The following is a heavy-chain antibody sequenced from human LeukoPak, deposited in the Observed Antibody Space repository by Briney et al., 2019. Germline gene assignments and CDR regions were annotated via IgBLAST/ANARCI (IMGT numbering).Heavy chain of an antibody. CDR3: TRDRGTYNWFDP. J-gene: IGHJ5*02. D-gene: IGHD5-24*01. CDR1: GFTFSSYE. Sequence: GGSLRLSCAASGFTFSSYEMNWVRQAPGKGLEWVSYISSSGSTIYYADSVKGRFTISRDNAKNSLYLQMNSLKAEDTALYYSTRDRGTYNWFDPWGQGTLVTVSS. CDR2: ISSSGSTI. V-gene: IGHV3-48*03.